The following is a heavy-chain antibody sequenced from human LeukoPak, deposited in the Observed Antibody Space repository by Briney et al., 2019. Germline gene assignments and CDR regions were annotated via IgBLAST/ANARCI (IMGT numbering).Heavy chain of an antibody. D-gene: IGHD2-15*01. CDR3: ARAGDIVTFFDWFDP. CDR2: IYTSGST. V-gene: IGHV4-4*08. CDR1: GGSISSYY. J-gene: IGHJ5*02. Sequence: SETLSLTCTVSGGSISSYYWSWIRQPPGKGLEWIGYIYTSGSTNYNPSLKSRVTMSVDTSKNQFSLKLSAVTAADTAVYYCARAGDIVTFFDWFDPWGQGTLVTVSS.